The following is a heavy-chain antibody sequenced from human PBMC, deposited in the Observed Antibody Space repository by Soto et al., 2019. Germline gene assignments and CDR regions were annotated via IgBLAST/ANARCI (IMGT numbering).Heavy chain of an antibody. CDR2: IYPGDSDT. CDR1: GYSFTSYW. CDR3: ASGSAIFGVELYYYGMDV. V-gene: IGHV5-51*01. Sequence: GESLKISCKASGYSFTSYWIAWVRQMPGKGLEWMGIIYPGDSDTRYSPSFQGQVTISADKSISTAYLHWSSLKASDTAMYYCASGSAIFGVELYYYGMDVWGQGTTVTVSS. J-gene: IGHJ6*02. D-gene: IGHD3-3*01.